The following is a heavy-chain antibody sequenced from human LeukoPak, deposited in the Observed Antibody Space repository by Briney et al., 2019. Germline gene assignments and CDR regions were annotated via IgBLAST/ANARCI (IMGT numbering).Heavy chain of an antibody. CDR1: GGSISSYY. D-gene: IGHD6-19*01. CDR2: IYYSGST. CDR3: ARAHSSGRIIDY. V-gene: IGHV4-59*01. Sequence: PSEILSLTCTVSGGSISSYYWSWIRQPPGKGLEWIGYIYYSGSTNYNPSLKSRVTISVDTSKNQFSLKLSSVTAADTAVYYCARAHSSGRIIDYWGQGTLVTVSS. J-gene: IGHJ4*02.